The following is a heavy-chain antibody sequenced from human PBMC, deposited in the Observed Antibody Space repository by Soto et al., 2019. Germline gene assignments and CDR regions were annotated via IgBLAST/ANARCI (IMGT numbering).Heavy chain of an antibody. Sequence: GGSLRLSCAASVFIFSNAWINWVRQAPGKGLEWVSVIYSGGSTYYADSVKGRFTISRDSSKNTLYPQMNSLRVEDTAVYYCAKENSGNDIYYYYMDVWGKGTTVTVSS. CDR2: IYSGGST. CDR3: AKENSGNDIYYYYMDV. J-gene: IGHJ6*03. D-gene: IGHD5-12*01. V-gene: IGHV3-66*01. CDR1: VFIFSNAW.